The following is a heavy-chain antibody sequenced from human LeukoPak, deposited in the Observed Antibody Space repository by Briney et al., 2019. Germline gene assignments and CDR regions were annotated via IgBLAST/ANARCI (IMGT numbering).Heavy chain of an antibody. CDR1: GFSFSDYS. CDR3: VTNYGDYGRGAFDV. V-gene: IGHV3-64D*06. Sequence: PGGSLRLSCSASGFSFSDYSMNWIRQAPGKGLEYVSGISHNGDSTRYADSVKGRFTISRDNSKNTLYLQMSSLRPEDTAVYYCVTNYGDYGRGAFDVWGQGTMVTVSS. CDR2: ISHNGDST. J-gene: IGHJ3*01. D-gene: IGHD4-17*01.